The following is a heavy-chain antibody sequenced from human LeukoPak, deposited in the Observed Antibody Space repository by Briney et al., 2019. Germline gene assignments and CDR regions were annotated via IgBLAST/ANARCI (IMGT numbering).Heavy chain of an antibody. Sequence: SETLSLTCTVSGGSINSYNWNWIRQPPGKGLEWIGYISYNGSPDYNPSFKSRVTMSVDTSQGQFSLRLSSLTAADTAVYYCARFRGTSSWHQEVFDYWGQGAPVTVSS. CDR2: ISYNGSP. V-gene: IGHV4-59*08. D-gene: IGHD2-15*01. J-gene: IGHJ4*02. CDR1: GGSINSYN. CDR3: ARFRGTSSWHQEVFDY.